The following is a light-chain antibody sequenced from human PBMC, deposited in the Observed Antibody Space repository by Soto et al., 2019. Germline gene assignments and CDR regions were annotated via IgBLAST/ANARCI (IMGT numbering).Light chain of an antibody. CDR1: QSISSY. J-gene: IGKJ1*01. V-gene: IGKV3-11*01. CDR2: DAS. CDR3: QQDLDWPRT. Sequence: DIVLTQSTHPRSLSPGERSTLSCVAGQSISSYLARYQQKPGQAPRLLIYDASNRATGIPARFSGSGSGTVFTLTIISLQSDDFIVYYCQQDLDWPRTFGQGTMVDIK.